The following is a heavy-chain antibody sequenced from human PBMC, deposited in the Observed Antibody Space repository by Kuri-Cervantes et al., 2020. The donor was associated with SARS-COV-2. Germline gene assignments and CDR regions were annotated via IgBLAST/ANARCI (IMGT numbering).Heavy chain of an antibody. J-gene: IGHJ6*03. Sequence: GGSLRLSCAASGFTFSSYAMHWVRQAPGKGLEWVAVISYDGSNKYYADSVKGRFTISRDNAENSLYLQINSLRGEDTAVYYCARVAGEGPIYYYYMDVWGKGTTVTVSS. V-gene: IGHV3-30-3*01. CDR1: GFTFSSYA. D-gene: IGHD2-21*01. CDR2: ISYDGSNK. CDR3: ARVAGEGPIYYYYMDV.